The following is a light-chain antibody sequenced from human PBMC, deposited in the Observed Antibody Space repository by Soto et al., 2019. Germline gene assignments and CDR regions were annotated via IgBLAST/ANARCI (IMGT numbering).Light chain of an antibody. CDR3: NSLTTSTSTRFV. V-gene: IGLV2-14*01. Sequence: QSALTQPASVSGSPGQSITISCAGSSSDIGTYEYVSWYQQYPGKAPKLMIYEVNYRPSGVSNRFSGSKSGNTASLTISGLQAEDEGDYYCNSLTTSTSTRFVFGTGTTLTVL. CDR1: SSDIGTYEY. CDR2: EVN. J-gene: IGLJ1*01.